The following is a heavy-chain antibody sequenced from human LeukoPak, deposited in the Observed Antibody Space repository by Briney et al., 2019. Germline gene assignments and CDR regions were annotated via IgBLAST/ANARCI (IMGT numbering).Heavy chain of an antibody. V-gene: IGHV4-61*01. D-gene: IGHD3-9*01. CDR3: ARAYYDILTGYYPHWFDP. J-gene: IGHJ5*02. CDR2: IYYSGST. CDR1: VGSVSSGSYY. Sequence: PSETLSLTCTVSVGSVSSGSYYWSWIRQPPGKGLEWIGYIYYSGSTNYNPSLKSRVTISVDTSKNQFSLKLSSVTAADTAVYYCARAYYDILTGYYPHWFDPWGQGTLVTVSS.